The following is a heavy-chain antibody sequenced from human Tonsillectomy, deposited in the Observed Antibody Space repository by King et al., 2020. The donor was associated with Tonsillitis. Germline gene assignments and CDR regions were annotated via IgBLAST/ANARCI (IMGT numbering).Heavy chain of an antibody. CDR2: ISASGSLI. D-gene: IGHD6-25*01. CDR1: EFTFSRRT. CDR3: VRGDRRDF. V-gene: IGHV3-21*01. Sequence: VQLVESGGGLVKAGESLRLSCVGSEFTFSRRTFTWVRQAPGKGLQYVASISASGSLIYYAPSMAGRFAISRDNAKNSLYLQANSLGVEDTGVYYCVRGDRRDFWGQGTLVTVSS. J-gene: IGHJ4*02.